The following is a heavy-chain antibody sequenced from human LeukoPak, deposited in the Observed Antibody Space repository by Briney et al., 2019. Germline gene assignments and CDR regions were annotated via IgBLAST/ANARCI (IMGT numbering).Heavy chain of an antibody. CDR2: IYYSGST. D-gene: IGHD3-22*01. V-gene: IGHV4-59*12. CDR3: ARRTGRYYDSSGHVRYDY. CDR1: GGSISSYY. Sequence: SETLSLTCTVSGGSISSYYWSWIRQPPGKGLEWIGYIYYSGSTNYNPSLKSRVTISVDTSKNQSSLKLSSVTAADTAVYYRARRTGRYYDSSGHVRYDYWGQGTLVTVSS. J-gene: IGHJ4*02.